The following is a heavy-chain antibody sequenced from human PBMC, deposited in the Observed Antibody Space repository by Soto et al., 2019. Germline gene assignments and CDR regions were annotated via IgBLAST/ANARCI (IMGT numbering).Heavy chain of an antibody. CDR1: EYSFSIYC. Sequence: GESVKISCKGSEYSFSIYCIGWVRQMPWKGLEWMGIIYPDDSDTRYSPSFQGQVSISVDKSISTAYLQWSSLKASDTAKYYCARRPRAVAGEDYHYAMDVWGQGTTVTVSS. V-gene: IGHV5-51*01. J-gene: IGHJ6*02. CDR3: ARRPRAVAGEDYHYAMDV. D-gene: IGHD6-19*01. CDR2: IYPDDSDT.